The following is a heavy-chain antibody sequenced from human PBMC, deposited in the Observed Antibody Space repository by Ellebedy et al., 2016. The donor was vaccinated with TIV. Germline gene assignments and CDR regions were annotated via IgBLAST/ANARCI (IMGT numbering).Heavy chain of an antibody. D-gene: IGHD3-3*01. Sequence: MPGGSLRLSCTVSGGSISSSSYYWGWIRQPPGKGLEWIGSIYYSGNTYYNPSLKSRVTISVDTSKNQFSLKLSSVTAAETAVYYCAMEDPKFHHWGQGTLVTVSS. CDR2: IYYSGNT. CDR3: AMEDPKFHH. V-gene: IGHV4-39*07. CDR1: GGSISSSSYY. J-gene: IGHJ1*01.